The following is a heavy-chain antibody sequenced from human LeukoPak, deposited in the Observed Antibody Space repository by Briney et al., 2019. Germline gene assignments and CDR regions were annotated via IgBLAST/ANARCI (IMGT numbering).Heavy chain of an antibody. V-gene: IGHV4-34*01. J-gene: IGHJ2*01. CDR1: GGSLSGYY. Sequence: SEALSSSYTVDGGSLSGYYWSWFHQPPEKGLEWIGEIHYTGATNYSPSLKGRVTISPGTSNNQVSLRMKSVTAADTAVYYCARGITVVYYFDLWGRGTLVTVSS. D-gene: IGHD1-20*01. CDR3: ARGITVVYYFDL. CDR2: IHYTGAT.